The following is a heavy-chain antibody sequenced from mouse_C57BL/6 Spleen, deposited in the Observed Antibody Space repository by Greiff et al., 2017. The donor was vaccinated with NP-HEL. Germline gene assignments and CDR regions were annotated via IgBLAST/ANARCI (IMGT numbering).Heavy chain of an antibody. CDR2: IDPETGGT. V-gene: IGHV1-15*01. D-gene: IGHD1-1*01. CDR1: GYTFTDYE. Sequence: QVQLQQSGAELVRPGASVTLSCKASGYTFTDYEMHWVKQTPVHGLEWIGAIDPETGGTAYNQKFKGKAILTADKSSSTAYMELRSLTSKDSAVYYCTRSRSSWYFDVWGTGTTVTVSS. J-gene: IGHJ1*03. CDR3: TRSRSSWYFDV.